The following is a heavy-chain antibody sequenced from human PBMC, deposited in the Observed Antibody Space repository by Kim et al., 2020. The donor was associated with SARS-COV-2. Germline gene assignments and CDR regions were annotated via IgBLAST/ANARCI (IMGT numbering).Heavy chain of an antibody. J-gene: IGHJ4*02. CDR1: GYSFSTYW. V-gene: IGHV5-51*01. D-gene: IGHD3-22*01. CDR3: AKITDYYDSLGYEFDS. Sequence: GESLKISCKGFGYSFSTYWIGWVRQMPGKGLEWMGIIYPGDSHTRYSPSFQGQVTISADKSISTAYLQWSSLKASDTAMYYCAKITDYYDSLGYEFDSWGEGNRVTV. CDR2: IYPGDSHT.